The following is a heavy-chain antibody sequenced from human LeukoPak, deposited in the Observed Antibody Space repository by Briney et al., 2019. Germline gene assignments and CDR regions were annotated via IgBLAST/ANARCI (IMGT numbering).Heavy chain of an antibody. Sequence: GGSLRLSCAASGFTFSSYAMSWVRQAPGKGLEWVSAISGSGGSTYYADSVKGRFTISRDNSKNTLYLQMNNLRAEDTAVYYCAKDGLAAAGSSSCFDYWGQGTLVTVSS. V-gene: IGHV3-23*01. J-gene: IGHJ4*02. CDR2: ISGSGGST. CDR3: AKDGLAAAGSSSCFDY. D-gene: IGHD6-13*01. CDR1: GFTFSSYA.